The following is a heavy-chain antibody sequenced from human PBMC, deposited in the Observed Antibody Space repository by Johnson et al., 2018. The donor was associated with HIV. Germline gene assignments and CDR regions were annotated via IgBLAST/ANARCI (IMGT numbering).Heavy chain of an antibody. CDR3: ARATVESAFDI. V-gene: IGHV3-30*04. J-gene: IGHJ3*02. D-gene: IGHD4-23*01. CDR2: ISYDGSNK. CDR1: GFTFSSYA. Sequence: QEKLVESGGGVVQPGRSLRLSCAASGFTFSSYAMHWVRQAPGKGLEWVAVISYDGSNKYYADSVKGRFTISRDNSKNTLYLQMNSLRAEDTAVYYCARATVESAFDIWGQGTMVTVSS.